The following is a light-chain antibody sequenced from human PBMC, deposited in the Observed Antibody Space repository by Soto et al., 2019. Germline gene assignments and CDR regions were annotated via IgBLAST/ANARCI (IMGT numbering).Light chain of an antibody. Sequence: DIQMTQSPSSLSASVGDRVTITCRASQSISSYLNWYQQKPGKAPKLLIYAASSLQSGVPSRFSGSGSGTDFTLTISSLQPEDFATYYCQQSYSTPQDTFGHGTKLEIK. V-gene: IGKV1-39*01. CDR3: QQSYSTPQDT. CDR1: QSISSY. CDR2: AAS. J-gene: IGKJ2*01.